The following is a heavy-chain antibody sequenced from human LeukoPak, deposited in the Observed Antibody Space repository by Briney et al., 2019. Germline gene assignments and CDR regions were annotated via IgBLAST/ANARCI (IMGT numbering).Heavy chain of an antibody. D-gene: IGHD6-19*01. Sequence: PGGSLRLSCASSGFSFSSYAMNWVRQAPGKGLEWVSAISGSGGSTSYAVSVKARFTISRDNSKNTLFPQMNSLRAEDTAVYYCAKDAERVAVTGHLDYWGQGTLVTVSS. J-gene: IGHJ4*02. CDR1: GFSFSSYA. CDR3: AKDAERVAVTGHLDY. V-gene: IGHV3-23*01. CDR2: ISGSGGST.